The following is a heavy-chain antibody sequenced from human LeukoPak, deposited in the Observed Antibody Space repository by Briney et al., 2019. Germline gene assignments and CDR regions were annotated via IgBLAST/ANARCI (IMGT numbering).Heavy chain of an antibody. CDR2: ISSSGSTI. J-gene: IGHJ4*02. Sequence: GGSLRLSCAASGFTFSSYEMNWVRQAPGKGLEWVSYISSSGSTIYYADSVKGRFTISRDNAKNSLYLQTNSLRAEDTAVYYCARDSAYSSSWYAFNWDYFDYWGQGTLVTVSS. CDR1: GFTFSSYE. CDR3: ARDSAYSSSWYAFNWDYFDY. V-gene: IGHV3-48*03. D-gene: IGHD6-13*01.